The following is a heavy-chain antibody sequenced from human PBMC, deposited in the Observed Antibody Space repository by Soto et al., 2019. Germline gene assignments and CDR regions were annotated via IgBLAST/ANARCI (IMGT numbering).Heavy chain of an antibody. D-gene: IGHD3-22*01. CDR2: IWYDGSNK. CDR3: ARNLVYDSSGYYWSWFDP. V-gene: IGHV3-33*01. J-gene: IGHJ5*02. Sequence: QVQLVESGGGVVQPGRSLRLSCAASGFTFSSYGMHWVRQAPGKGLEWVAVIWYDGSNKYYADSVKGRFTISRDNSKNTLYLQMNSVRAEDTAVYYCARNLVYDSSGYYWSWFDPWGQGTLVTVSS. CDR1: GFTFSSYG.